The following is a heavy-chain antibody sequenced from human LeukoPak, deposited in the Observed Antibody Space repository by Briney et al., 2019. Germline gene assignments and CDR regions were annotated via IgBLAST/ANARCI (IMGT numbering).Heavy chain of an antibody. D-gene: IGHD1-26*01. J-gene: IGHJ4*02. V-gene: IGHV3-30*18. CDR3: AQSGRTKRDAFGY. CDR1: GFTFSSYG. CDR2: ISYDGRNK. Sequence: GGSLRLSCAASGFTFSSYGMHWVRQAPGKGLERVAVISYDGRNKYYADSVKGRFTISRDNSKNMLYVQMNSLRTEDTAVYYCAQSGRTKRDAFGYWGQGTLVTVSS.